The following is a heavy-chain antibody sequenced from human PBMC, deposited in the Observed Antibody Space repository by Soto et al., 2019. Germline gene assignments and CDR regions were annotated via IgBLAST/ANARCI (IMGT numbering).Heavy chain of an antibody. CDR1: GGPFISYY. J-gene: IGHJ6*02. D-gene: IGHD3-10*01. CDR2: IYYTGST. V-gene: IGHV4-59*01. CDR3: ARGGENYFSGMDV. Sequence: QVQLQESGPGLVKPSETLSLTCTVSGGPFISYYWSWIRQPPGKGLEWIGYIYYTGSTNYNPSLRGRVTISVDTSKNEFSFPLKLISVPAADTAVYYCARGGENYFSGMDVWGQGTTVTVSS.